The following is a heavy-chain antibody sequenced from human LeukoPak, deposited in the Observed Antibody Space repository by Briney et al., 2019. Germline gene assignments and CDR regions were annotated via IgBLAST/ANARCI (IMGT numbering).Heavy chain of an antibody. CDR3: ARKGSGYDDAFDI. J-gene: IGHJ3*02. Sequence: SETLSLTCTVSGGSISNYYWSWIRQPPGKGLEWIGYIYYSGTTNYNPSLKSRVTMSVDTSKNQFSLKLSSVTAADTAVYYCARKGSGYDDAFDIWGQGTMVTVSS. CDR1: GGSISNYY. D-gene: IGHD5-12*01. V-gene: IGHV4-59*12. CDR2: IYYSGTT.